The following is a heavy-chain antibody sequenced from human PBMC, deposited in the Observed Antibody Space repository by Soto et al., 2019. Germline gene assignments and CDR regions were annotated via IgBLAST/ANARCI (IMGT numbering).Heavy chain of an antibody. Sequence: VQVACIASVGPFRSSAISGVLQAPGQGLEWIGGIIPIFGTANYAQKFQGRVTITADESTSTAYMELSSLRSEDTAVYYCAREYYDFWSGYFYYYYYGMDVWGQGTTVTVSS. CDR3: AREYYDFWSGYFYYYYYGMDV. CDR1: VGPFRSSA. V-gene: IGHV1-69*13. D-gene: IGHD3-3*01. CDR2: IIPIFGTA. J-gene: IGHJ6*02.